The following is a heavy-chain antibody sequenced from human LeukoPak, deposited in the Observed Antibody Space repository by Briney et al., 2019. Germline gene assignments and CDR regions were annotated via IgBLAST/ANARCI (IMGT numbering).Heavy chain of an antibody. V-gene: IGHV3-30*02. D-gene: IGHD1-26*01. J-gene: IGHJ4*02. CDR1: GFTFSSYG. CDR3: AKGVGATTPPFDY. Sequence: PGGSLRLSCAASGFTFSSYGMHWVRQAPGKGLEWVAFIRYDGSNKYYADSVKGRFTISRDNSKNTLYLQMNSLRAEDTAVYYCAKGVGATTPPFDYWGQGTLVTVSS. CDR2: IRYDGSNK.